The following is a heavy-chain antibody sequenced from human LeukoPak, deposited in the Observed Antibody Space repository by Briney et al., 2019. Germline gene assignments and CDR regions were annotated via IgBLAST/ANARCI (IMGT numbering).Heavy chain of an antibody. CDR3: ARRNYYDSSADY. J-gene: IGHJ4*02. V-gene: IGHV1-2*02. CDR1: GYTFTGYY. Sequence: GASVKVSCKASGYTFTGYYMHWVRQAPGQGLEWTGWINPNSGGTNYAQKFQGRVTMTRDTSISTAYLQWSSLKASDTAMYYCARRNYYDSSADYWGQGTLVTVSS. D-gene: IGHD3-22*01. CDR2: INPNSGGT.